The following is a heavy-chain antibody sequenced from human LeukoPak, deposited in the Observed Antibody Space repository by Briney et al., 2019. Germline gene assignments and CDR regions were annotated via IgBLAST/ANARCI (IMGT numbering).Heavy chain of an antibody. Sequence: GGSLRLSCAASGFIFSNYAMHWVRQAPGKGLEWVALISYDGSNKYYADSVKGRFTISRDNSKNTLYLRMSSLRAEDTAVYHCARVSQGDYFDYWGQGTLVTVSS. J-gene: IGHJ4*02. CDR1: GFIFSNYA. CDR3: ARVSQGDYFDY. CDR2: ISYDGSNK. V-gene: IGHV3-30*04.